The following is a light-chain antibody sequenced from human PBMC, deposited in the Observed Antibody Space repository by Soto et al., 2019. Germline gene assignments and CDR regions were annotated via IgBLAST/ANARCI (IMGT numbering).Light chain of an antibody. V-gene: IGKV3-15*01. J-gene: IGKJ4*01. CDR1: QSVGNN. Sequence: EIVVTQSPATLSVSPGERATLSCRASQSVGNNFAWYQQKPGQAPRLLIFATSTRATGVPARLSGSGSGTEFTLTISSLQSEDCAVYYCQQYSDWPLTFGGGTKVQIE. CDR3: QQYSDWPLT. CDR2: ATS.